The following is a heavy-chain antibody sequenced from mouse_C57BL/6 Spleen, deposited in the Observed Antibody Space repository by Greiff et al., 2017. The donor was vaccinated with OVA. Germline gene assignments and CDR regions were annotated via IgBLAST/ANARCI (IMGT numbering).Heavy chain of an antibody. CDR1: GFTFSDYY. V-gene: IGHV5-16*01. CDR3: ARGGSVYWYFDV. J-gene: IGHJ1*03. Sequence: EVQLVESEGGLVQPGSSMKLSCTASGFTFSDYYMAWVRQVPEKGLEWVANINYDGSSTYYLDSLKSRFIISRDNAKNILYLQMSSLKSEDTATYYCARGGSVYWYFDVWGTGTTVTVSA. CDR2: INYDGSST.